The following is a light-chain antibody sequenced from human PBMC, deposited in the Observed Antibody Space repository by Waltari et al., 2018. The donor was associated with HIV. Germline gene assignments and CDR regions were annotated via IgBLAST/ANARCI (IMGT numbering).Light chain of an antibody. V-gene: IGLV1-40*01. J-gene: IGLJ2*01. CDR1: SSNIGARFD. CDR2: GNN. CDR3: QSYDSSLSGSV. Sequence: SVLTQPPSVSGAPGQRVTISCTGSSSNIGARFDVHWYQQLPGTAPKLLIYGNNNWPSGVPDRFSGSKSGTSASLAITGLQAEDEADYYCQSYDSSLSGSVFGGGTKLTVL.